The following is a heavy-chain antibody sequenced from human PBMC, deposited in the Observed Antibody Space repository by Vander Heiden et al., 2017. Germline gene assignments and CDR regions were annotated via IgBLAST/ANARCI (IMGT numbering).Heavy chain of an antibody. V-gene: IGHV3-53*01. D-gene: IGHD3-9*01. J-gene: IGHJ3*02. CDR2: IYSGGNT. CDR1: GLTVSSNF. CDR3: ARVYYDSLTGYSQAFDI. Sequence: EVHLEESGGGLIQPGGSLRLSCAASGLTVSSNFMTWVRQAPGKGLEWVSFIYSGGNTFYADSVRGRFTISRDTSKNTLFLQLSSLRADDTAVYYCARVYYDSLTGYSQAFDIWGQGTTVTVSS.